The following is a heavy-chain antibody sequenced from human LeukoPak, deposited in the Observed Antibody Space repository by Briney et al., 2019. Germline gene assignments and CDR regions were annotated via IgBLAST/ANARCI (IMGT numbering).Heavy chain of an antibody. CDR3: ASSYDSSGDYYYYYGMDV. V-gene: IGHV4-39*07. Sequence: SETLSLTCTVSGGSISSSSYFWGWIRQPPEKGLEWIGSIYYSGSSYYNPSLKSRVTISVDTSKNQFSLKLSSVTAADTAVYYCASSYDSSGDYYYYYGMDVWGQGTTVTVSS. D-gene: IGHD3-22*01. CDR1: GGSISSSSYF. J-gene: IGHJ6*02. CDR2: IYYSGSS.